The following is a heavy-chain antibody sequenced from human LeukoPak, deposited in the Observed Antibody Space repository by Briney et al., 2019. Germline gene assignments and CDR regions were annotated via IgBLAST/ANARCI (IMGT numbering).Heavy chain of an antibody. J-gene: IGHJ6*03. CDR1: GGSINTNY. D-gene: IGHD5-12*01. CDR2: IYYSGST. CDR3: ARGGGYDFYYYYMDV. Sequence: SETLSLTCTVSGGSINTNYWTWIRQPPGKGLEWIGYIYYSGSTNYNPSLKSRVTISVDTSKNQFSLKLSSVTAADTAVYYCARGGGYDFYYYYMDVWGKGTTVTISS. V-gene: IGHV4-59*01.